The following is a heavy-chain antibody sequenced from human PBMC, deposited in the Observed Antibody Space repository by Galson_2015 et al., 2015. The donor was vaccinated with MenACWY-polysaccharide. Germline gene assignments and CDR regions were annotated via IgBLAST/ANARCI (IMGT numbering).Heavy chain of an antibody. CDR1: GFTLSSYS. CDR3: ARVASYYYDSSGYYPFDY. J-gene: IGHJ4*02. V-gene: IGHV3-21*01. Sequence: SLRLSCAASGFTLSSYSMNWVRQAPGKGLEWVSSISSSSSYIYYADSVKGRFTISRDNAKNSLYLQMNSLRAEDTAVYYCARVASYYYDSSGYYPFDYWGQGTLVTVSS. CDR2: ISSSSSYI. D-gene: IGHD3-22*01.